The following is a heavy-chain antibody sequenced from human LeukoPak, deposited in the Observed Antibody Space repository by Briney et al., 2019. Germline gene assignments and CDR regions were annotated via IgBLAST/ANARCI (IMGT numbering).Heavy chain of an antibody. CDR2: ISAYNGNT. Sequence: ASVKVSCKASGYTFTSYGISWVRQAPGQGLEWMGWISAYNGNTNYAQKLQGRVTMTTDTSTSTAYMELRSLRSDDTAVHYYARRGYCSGGSCYSGAVWFDPWGQGTLVTVSS. V-gene: IGHV1-18*01. CDR1: GYTFTSYG. D-gene: IGHD2-15*01. CDR3: ARRGYCSGGSCYSGAVWFDP. J-gene: IGHJ5*02.